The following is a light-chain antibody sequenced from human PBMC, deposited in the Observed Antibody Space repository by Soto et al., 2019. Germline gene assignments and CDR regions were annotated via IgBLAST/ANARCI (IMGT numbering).Light chain of an antibody. CDR2: WAS. J-gene: IGKJ4*01. CDR1: HSVLHNNKNY. Sequence: IVMTQSPDSLAVSLGERATINCKSSHSVLHNNKNYFAWYQQKPGQPPKVLIYWASTRESGVPDRFSGSGSGTDFTLTISSLQAEDVAVYYCQQYYSSPLAFGGGTKVEI. CDR3: QQYYSSPLA. V-gene: IGKV4-1*01.